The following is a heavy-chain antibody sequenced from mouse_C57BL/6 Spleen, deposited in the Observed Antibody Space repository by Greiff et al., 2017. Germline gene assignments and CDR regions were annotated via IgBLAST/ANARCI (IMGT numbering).Heavy chain of an antibody. Sequence: ESGPGLVKPSQSLSLTCSVTGYSITSGCYWNWLRQFQGNKLEWMGYISYEGSNNYKTFLKNRIFITRDTSKNQFFLKLNSVTTEDTATYYCARDPITTVVEYYFDYWGQGTTLTVSS. CDR2: ISYEGSN. J-gene: IGHJ2*01. D-gene: IGHD1-1*01. CDR3: ARDPITTVVEYYFDY. CDR1: GYSITSGCY. V-gene: IGHV3-6*01.